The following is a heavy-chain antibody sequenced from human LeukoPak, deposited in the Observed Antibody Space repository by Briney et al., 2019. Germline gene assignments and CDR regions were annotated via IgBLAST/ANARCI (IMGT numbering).Heavy chain of an antibody. D-gene: IGHD3-10*01. J-gene: IGHJ4*02. CDR3: ARIGSGSYALDY. CDR2: IYPGDSGT. V-gene: IGHV5-51*01. Sequence: GESLKISCKGSGYGFTSYWIAWVRQMPGKGLEWMGIIYPGDSGTRSSPSFQGQVTISVDKSITTAYLQWSSLKASDTAIYYCARIGSGSYALDYWGQGTLVTVSS. CDR1: GYGFTSYW.